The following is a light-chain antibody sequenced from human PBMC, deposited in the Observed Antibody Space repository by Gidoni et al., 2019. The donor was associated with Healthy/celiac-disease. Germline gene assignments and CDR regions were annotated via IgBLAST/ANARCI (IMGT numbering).Light chain of an antibody. CDR1: SSDVGCYNS. J-gene: IGLJ2*01. Sequence: QSALTQPASVSGSPGQSITIPCTGTSSDVGCYNSVSWYQQHPGKAPKLMIYAVSNRPSGVSNRFSGSKSGNTASLTISGLQAEDEADYYCSSYTRSSTVVFGGGTKLTVL. CDR2: AVS. V-gene: IGLV2-14*03. CDR3: SSYTRSSTVV.